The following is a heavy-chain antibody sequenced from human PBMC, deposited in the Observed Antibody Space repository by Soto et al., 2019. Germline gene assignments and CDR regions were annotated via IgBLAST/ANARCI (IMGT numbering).Heavy chain of an antibody. D-gene: IGHD4-4*01. CDR1: GGSISSGGYY. CDR2: IYYSGST. J-gene: IGHJ4*02. V-gene: IGHV4-31*03. CDR3: SCARGNFLYYFDH. Sequence: SETLSLTCTVSGGSISSGGYYWSWIRQHPGKGLEWIGYIYYSGSTYYNPSLKSRVTISVDTSKNQFSLKLSSVTAADTAVYYCSCARGNFLYYFDHWGQGTLVTVSS.